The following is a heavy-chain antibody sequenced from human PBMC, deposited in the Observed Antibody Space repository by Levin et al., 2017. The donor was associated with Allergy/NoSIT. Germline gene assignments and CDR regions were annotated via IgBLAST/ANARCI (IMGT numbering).Heavy chain of an antibody. Sequence: TLSLTCTFSGFSLSSSGVAVGWIRQPPGKALEWLGLIYWDDIQRYSPSLKNRVTITRDTSKNQVVLRMTDLDTVDTGTYYCAHRGASPMAGAFDFWGQGTMVIVAS. V-gene: IGHV2-5*02. D-gene: IGHD5-24*01. CDR3: AHRGASPMAGAFDF. CDR1: GFSLSSSGVA. CDR2: IYWDDIQ. J-gene: IGHJ3*01.